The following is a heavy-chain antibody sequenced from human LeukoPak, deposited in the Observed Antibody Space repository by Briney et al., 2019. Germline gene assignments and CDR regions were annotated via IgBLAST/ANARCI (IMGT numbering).Heavy chain of an antibody. V-gene: IGHV1-46*01. D-gene: IGHD3-22*01. CDR2: INPSGGST. CDR1: GYTFTSYY. CDR3: ASGKYYDSSGYYYGFDP. J-gene: IGHJ5*02. Sequence: ASVKVSCKASGYTFTSYYMHWVRQAPGQGLEWMGIINPSGGSTSYAQKFQGRVTMTRDTSTSTVYMELSSLRSEDTAVYYCASGKYYDSSGYYYGFDPWGQGTLVTVSS.